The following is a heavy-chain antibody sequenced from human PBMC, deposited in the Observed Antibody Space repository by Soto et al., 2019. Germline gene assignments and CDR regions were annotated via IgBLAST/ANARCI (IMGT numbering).Heavy chain of an antibody. D-gene: IGHD5-12*01. J-gene: IGHJ4*02. CDR3: ATGYNGYAVFDY. V-gene: IGHV3-64*01. Sequence: GGSLRLSCAASGFTFSTHAMHWVRQAPGKGLEYVSAISSNGDSTYYANYVKGRFTISRDNSKNTLYLQMGSLRAEDMAMYYCATGYNGYAVFDYWGQGTLVTVSS. CDR2: ISSNGDST. CDR1: GFTFSTHA.